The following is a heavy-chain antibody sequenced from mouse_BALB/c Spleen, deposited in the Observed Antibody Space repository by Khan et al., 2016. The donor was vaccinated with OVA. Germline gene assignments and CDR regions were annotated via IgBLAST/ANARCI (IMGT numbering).Heavy chain of an antibody. CDR2: INPSNGYT. CDR3: VRDGAYHRNDGWFAY. V-gene: IGHV1-4*01. D-gene: IGHD2-14*01. CDR1: GYTFTSYT. Sequence: QVQLKQSGAELARPGASVKMSCKASGYTFTSYTIHWIKLRPGQGLEWIGFINPSNGYTNYNQKFKDKATLPADKSSTTVYMQLSSLTSDDSAVYNSVRDGAYHRNDGWFAYWGQGTLVTVSA. J-gene: IGHJ3*01.